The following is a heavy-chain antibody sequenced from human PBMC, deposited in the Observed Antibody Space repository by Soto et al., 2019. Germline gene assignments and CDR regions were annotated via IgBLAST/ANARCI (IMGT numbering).Heavy chain of an antibody. J-gene: IGHJ5*02. CDR2: ISWNSGSI. Sequence: EVQLVESGGGLVQPGRSLRLSCAASGFTFDDYAMNWVRLGPGRGLEWVSGISWNSGSIGYADSVKGRFTISRDNAKNSLYLQMNSLRVEDTALYYCVKDSGSYTGNWFAPWGQGTLVTVSS. D-gene: IGHD1-26*01. CDR3: VKDSGSYTGNWFAP. CDR1: GFTFDDYA. V-gene: IGHV3-9*01.